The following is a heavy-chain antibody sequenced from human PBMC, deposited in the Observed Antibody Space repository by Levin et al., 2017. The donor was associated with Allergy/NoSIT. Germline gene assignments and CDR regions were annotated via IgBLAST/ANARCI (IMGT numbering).Heavy chain of an antibody. CDR1: GGSISSGDYY. CDR2: IYYSGST. Sequence: SETLSLTCTVSGGSISSGDYYWSWIRQPPGKGLEWIGYIYYSGSTYYNPSLKSRVTISVDTSKNQFSLKLSSVTAADTAVYYCARGGAMATVTKWFDPWGQGTLVTVSS. CDR3: ARGGAMATVTKWFDP. D-gene: IGHD4-17*01. J-gene: IGHJ5*02. V-gene: IGHV4-30-4*01.